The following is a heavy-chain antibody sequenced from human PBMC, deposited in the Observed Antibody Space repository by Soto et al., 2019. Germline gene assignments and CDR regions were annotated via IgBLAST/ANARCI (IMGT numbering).Heavy chain of an antibody. CDR3: AKGREYSSSWLDY. D-gene: IGHD6-6*01. Sequence: EVQLLESGGGLVQPGGSLRLSCAASGFTFSNYAMNWVRQAPGKGLEWVSDISDSGGSTYYADSVKGRFIISRDNSKNKLYLQMNSLRAEDTAVYYCAKGREYSSSWLDYWGQGTLVTVSS. CDR1: GFTFSNYA. V-gene: IGHV3-23*01. J-gene: IGHJ4*02. CDR2: ISDSGGST.